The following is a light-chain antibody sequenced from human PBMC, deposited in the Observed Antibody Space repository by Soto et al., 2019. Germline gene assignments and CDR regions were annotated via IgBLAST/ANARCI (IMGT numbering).Light chain of an antibody. CDR3: QQYDNLVT. J-gene: IGKJ4*01. CDR1: QSVSTY. CDR2: EAS. Sequence: EVVLTQSPATMSLYPGEGATLSCRASQSVSTYLAWYQQKPGQAPRLLIFEASKRATGIPDRISGSGSGTDFTFTISSLQPEDIATYYCQQYDNLVTFGGGTKVEIK. V-gene: IGKV3-11*01.